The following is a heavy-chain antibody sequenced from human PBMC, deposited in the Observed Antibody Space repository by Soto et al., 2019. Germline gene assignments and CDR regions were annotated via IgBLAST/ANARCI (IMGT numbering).Heavy chain of an antibody. V-gene: IGHV4-4*02. J-gene: IGHJ6*03. CDR3: ARTVVPAASATYYYYYMDV. D-gene: IGHD2-2*01. CDR2: IYHSGST. Sequence: GTLSLTCAVSSGSISSSNWWSWVRQPPGKGLEWIGEIYHSGSTNYNPSLKSRVTISVDKSKNQFSLKLSSVTAADTAVYYCARTVVPAASATYYYYYMDVWGKGTTVTVSS. CDR1: SGSISSSNW.